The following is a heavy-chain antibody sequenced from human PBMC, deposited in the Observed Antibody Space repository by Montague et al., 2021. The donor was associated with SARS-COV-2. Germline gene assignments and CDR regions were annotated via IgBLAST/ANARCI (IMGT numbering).Heavy chain of an antibody. CDR1: GYSFNSPNYY. CDR2: SYYSGTT. CDR3: ARGSYGSGSYHAFDI. J-gene: IGHJ3*02. D-gene: IGHD3-10*01. Sequence: SETLSLTCTVSGYSFNSPNYYCAWIRQPPGKGLEWIGSSYYSGTTYDNPSLRSQVTISVDTSKTQFSLKMTSVTAADTAVYYCARGSYGSGSYHAFDIWGQGTVVAVSS. V-gene: IGHV4-39*01.